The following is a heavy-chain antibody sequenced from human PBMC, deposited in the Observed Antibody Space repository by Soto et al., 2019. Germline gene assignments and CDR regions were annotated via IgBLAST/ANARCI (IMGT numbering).Heavy chain of an antibody. CDR1: GGSISAFY. J-gene: IGHJ3*02. CDR3: TRSPSTSSIGTFDI. V-gene: IGHV4-4*07. D-gene: IGHD2-2*01. CDR2: IYRNGHT. Sequence: QVQLQESGPGLVKPSETLSLTCSVSGGSISAFYWNWIRQPAGRGLEWIGRIYRNGHTNYHPSLNGRVSMSVDTARNQFSLQLESVTAADTATCFCTRSPSTSSIGTFDIWGRGTMVTVSS.